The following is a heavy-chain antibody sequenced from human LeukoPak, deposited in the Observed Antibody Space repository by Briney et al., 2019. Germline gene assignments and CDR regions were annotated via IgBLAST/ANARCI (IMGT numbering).Heavy chain of an antibody. CDR3: VRRVPNNSSWYELFDY. V-gene: IGHV3-48*02. CDR2: ISRSGSTI. CDR1: GLSLSSSR. D-gene: IGHD6-13*01. J-gene: IGHJ4*02. Sequence: AGSLRLSCAAAGLSLSSSRTNWVRQAPEKGMEWLSYISRSGSTIYYADSVKGRFTISRDNAKNSLYLQMNSLRDEDAAVYYRVRRVPNNSSWYELFDYWGQGTLVTVSS.